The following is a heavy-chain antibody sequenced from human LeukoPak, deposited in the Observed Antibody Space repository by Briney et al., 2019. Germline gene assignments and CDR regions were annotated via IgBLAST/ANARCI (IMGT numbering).Heavy chain of an antibody. CDR2: ISAGNGNT. V-gene: IGHV1-3*01. Sequence: ASVKVSCKASGYTFTSYAIHWVRQAPGQRLEWMGWISAGNGNTKYSQNFQGRVTFISNTSATTAFMELSSLRSEDAAVYYCARDSGSWSNDYWGQGTLVTVS. D-gene: IGHD1-26*01. CDR3: ARDSGSWSNDY. J-gene: IGHJ4*02. CDR1: GYTFTSYA.